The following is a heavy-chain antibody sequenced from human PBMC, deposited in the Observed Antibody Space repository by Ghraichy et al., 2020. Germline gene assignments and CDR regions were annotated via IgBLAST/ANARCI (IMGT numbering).Heavy chain of an antibody. CDR1: GGTFSSYT. Sequence: SVKVSCKASGGTFSSYTISWVRQAPGQGLEWMGRIIPILGIANYAQKFQGRVTITADKSTSTAYMELSSLRSEDTAVYYCARAHYDFWSGIGGKFGFDPWGQGTLVTVSS. CDR3: ARAHYDFWSGIGGKFGFDP. CDR2: IIPILGIA. V-gene: IGHV1-69*02. D-gene: IGHD3-3*01. J-gene: IGHJ5*02.